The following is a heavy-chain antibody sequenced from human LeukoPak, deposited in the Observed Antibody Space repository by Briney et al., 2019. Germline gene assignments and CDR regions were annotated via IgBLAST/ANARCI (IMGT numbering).Heavy chain of an antibody. CDR2: INDSGST. CDR1: GESFSGHY. Sequence: SETLSLTCAVYGESFSGHYWTWVRQPPGKGLEWIGEINDSGSTNYNPSLKSRVTLSVDTSKNQFSLKLRSVTAADMAVYYCARARGTVAIDYWGQGTLVTVSS. D-gene: IGHD5-12*01. CDR3: ARARGTVAIDY. J-gene: IGHJ4*02. V-gene: IGHV4-34*01.